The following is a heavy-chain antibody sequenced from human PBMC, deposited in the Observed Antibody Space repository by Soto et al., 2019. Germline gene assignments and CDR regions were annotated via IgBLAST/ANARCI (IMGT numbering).Heavy chain of an antibody. V-gene: IGHV4-34*01. J-gene: IGHJ6*02. Sequence: SETLSLTCAVYGGSFSGYYWSWIRQPPGKGLEWIGEINHSGSTNYNPSLKSRVTISVDTSKNQFSLTLSSVTAADTAVYYCARSLAADFWSGYLRYYYYYGMDVWGQGTTVTVSS. CDR1: GGSFSGYY. D-gene: IGHD3-3*01. CDR3: ARSLAADFWSGYLRYYYYYGMDV. CDR2: INHSGST.